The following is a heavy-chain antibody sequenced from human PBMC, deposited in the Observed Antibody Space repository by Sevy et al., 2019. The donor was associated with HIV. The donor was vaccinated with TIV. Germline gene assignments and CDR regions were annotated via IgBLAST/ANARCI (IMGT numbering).Heavy chain of an antibody. CDR2: ISFDGTDK. CDR3: VRATTMLPRGAFDF. CDR1: GFTFSSYP. Sequence: GGSLRLSCAASGFTFSSYPMHWVRQAPGKGLEWVSFISFDGTDKYYADSVKGRFTITRDNSMNTLFLQMNSLRAEDTAFYYCVRATTMLPRGAFDFWGQGTMVTVSS. D-gene: IGHD3-10*01. J-gene: IGHJ3*01. V-gene: IGHV3-30-3*01.